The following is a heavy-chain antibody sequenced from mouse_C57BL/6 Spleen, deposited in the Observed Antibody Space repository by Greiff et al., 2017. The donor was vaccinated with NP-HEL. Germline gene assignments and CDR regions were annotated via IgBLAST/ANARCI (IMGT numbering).Heavy chain of an antibody. CDR1: GYAFSSYW. Sequence: QVQLQQSGAELVKPGASVKISCNASGYAFSSYWMNWVKQRPGKGLEWIGQIYPGDGDTNYNGKFKGKATLTADKSSSTAYMQLSSLTSKDSAVYFCARHYDYDDWYFDVWGTGTTVTVSS. V-gene: IGHV1-80*01. D-gene: IGHD2-4*01. J-gene: IGHJ1*03. CDR2: IYPGDGDT. CDR3: ARHYDYDDWYFDV.